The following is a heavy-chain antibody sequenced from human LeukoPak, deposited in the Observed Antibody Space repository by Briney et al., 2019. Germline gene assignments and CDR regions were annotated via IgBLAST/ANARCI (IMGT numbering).Heavy chain of an antibody. Sequence: GGSLRLSCAASGFTFSSYSMNWVRQAPGKGLEWVSSISSSSYIYYADSVKGRFTISRDNAKNSLYLQMNSLRAEDTAVYYCARVSRYFDWLLFDYWGQGTLVTVSS. D-gene: IGHD3-9*01. CDR2: ISSSSYI. CDR3: ARVSRYFDWLLFDY. V-gene: IGHV3-21*01. CDR1: GFTFSSYS. J-gene: IGHJ4*02.